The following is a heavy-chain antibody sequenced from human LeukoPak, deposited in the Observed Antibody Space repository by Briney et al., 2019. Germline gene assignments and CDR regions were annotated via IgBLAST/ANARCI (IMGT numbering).Heavy chain of an antibody. J-gene: IGHJ3*02. V-gene: IGHV1-69*04. D-gene: IGHD6-13*01. Sequence: SVKVSCKASGGTFINYGISWVRQAPGQGLEWRGRIIPLVGIGNDAQKLQGRVRINADKSTYTSYMDLTSLTSEHTAVYYCARDEGQGSPTIWGQGTMVTVSS. CDR2: IIPLVGIG. CDR1: GGTFINYG. CDR3: ARDEGQGSPTI.